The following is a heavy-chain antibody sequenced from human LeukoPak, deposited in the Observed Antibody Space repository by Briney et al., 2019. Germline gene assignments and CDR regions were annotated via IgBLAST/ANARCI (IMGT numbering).Heavy chain of an antibody. V-gene: IGHV4-4*09. D-gene: IGHD3-10*01. CDR1: GGSISSHY. CDR3: ARTGRVFDS. Sequence: SETLSLTCTVSGGSISSHYWSWIRQAPGKGLECIGYIYISGATNYNPSLRSRVTLSLDPSRNQFSLRLTSVTAADTAVYYCARTGRVFDSWGAGILVTVSS. CDR2: IYISGAT. J-gene: IGHJ4*02.